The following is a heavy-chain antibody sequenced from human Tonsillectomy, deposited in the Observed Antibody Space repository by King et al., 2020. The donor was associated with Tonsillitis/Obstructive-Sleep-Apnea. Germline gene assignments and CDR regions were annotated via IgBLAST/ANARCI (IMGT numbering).Heavy chain of an antibody. Sequence: EVQLVESGGGLVKPGGSPRLSCAASGFTFSSYSMNWVRQAPGKGLEWVSSISSSSSYIYYADSVKGRFTISRDNAKNSLYLQMNSLRAEDTAVYYCARDAPDCSSTSCYGFDYWGQGTLVTVSS. D-gene: IGHD2-2*01. V-gene: IGHV3-21*01. J-gene: IGHJ4*02. CDR1: GFTFSSYS. CDR2: ISSSSSYI. CDR3: ARDAPDCSSTSCYGFDY.